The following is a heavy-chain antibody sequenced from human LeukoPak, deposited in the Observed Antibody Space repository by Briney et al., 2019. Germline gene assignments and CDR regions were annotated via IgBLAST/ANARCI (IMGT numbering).Heavy chain of an antibody. V-gene: IGHV5-51*01. J-gene: IGHJ6*03. D-gene: IGHD2-8*01. Sequence: GESLKISCKGSGYRFTSYWIDWVRQMPGKGLEWMGIIYPGDSDTRYSPSFQGQVTISADKSISTPYLQWSSLKASDTAMYYCARHGSNNYYYMDVWGKGTTVTVSS. CDR1: GYRFTSYW. CDR3: ARHGSNNYYYMDV. CDR2: IYPGDSDT.